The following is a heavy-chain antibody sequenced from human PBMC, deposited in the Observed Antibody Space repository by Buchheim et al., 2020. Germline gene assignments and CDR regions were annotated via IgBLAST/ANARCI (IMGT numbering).Heavy chain of an antibody. CDR3: ARGSAILSDFWNGLDY. D-gene: IGHD3-3*01. CDR2: ISFDGSNT. CDR1: GFTFTSYA. J-gene: IGHJ4*02. V-gene: IGHV3-30-3*01. Sequence: QVQLVESGGGVVQPGRSLRLSCAASGFTFTSYAMHWVRQAPGKGLEWVAIISFDGSNTYYADSVKGRFTISRDNSKNTLYLQMNSLRAEDTAVFYCARGSAILSDFWNGLDYWGQGSL.